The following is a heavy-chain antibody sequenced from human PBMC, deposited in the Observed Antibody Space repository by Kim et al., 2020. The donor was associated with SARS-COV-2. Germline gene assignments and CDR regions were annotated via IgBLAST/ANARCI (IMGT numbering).Heavy chain of an antibody. Sequence: ASVKVSCKVSGYTLTELSMHWVRQAPGKGLEWMGGFDPEDGETIYAQKFQGRVTMTEDTSTDTAYMELSSLRSEDMAVYYCATAIEITMVRGVRPYDAFDIWGQGTMVTVSS. CDR1: GYTLTELS. J-gene: IGHJ3*02. CDR3: ATAIEITMVRGVRPYDAFDI. D-gene: IGHD3-10*01. CDR2: FDPEDGET. V-gene: IGHV1-24*01.